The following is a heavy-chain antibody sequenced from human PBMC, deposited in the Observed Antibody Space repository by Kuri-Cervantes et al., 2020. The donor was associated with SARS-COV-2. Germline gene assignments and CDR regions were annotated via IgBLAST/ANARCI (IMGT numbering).Heavy chain of an antibody. CDR2: INPNSGGT. CDR1: GYTFTGYY. D-gene: IGHD1-7*01. V-gene: IGHV1-2*04. J-gene: IGHJ6*02. Sequence: ASVKVSCKASGYTFTGYYMHWVRQAPGQGLEWMGWINPNSGGTNYAQKFQGWVTMTTDTSTSTAYMDLRGLRSDDTAVYYCARDSATGTRWGDLNGMDVWGQGITVTVSS. CDR3: ARDSATGTRWGDLNGMDV.